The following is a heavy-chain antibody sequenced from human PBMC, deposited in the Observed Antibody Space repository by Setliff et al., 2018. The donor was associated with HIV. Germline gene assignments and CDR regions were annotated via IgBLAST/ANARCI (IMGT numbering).Heavy chain of an antibody. CDR2: IYYNGNT. CDR3: AREIYGGNSRPFDY. D-gene: IGHD4-17*01. Sequence: PSETLSFTCTVSGGSITGYFWNWIWQSPGKGLEWIGYIYYNGNTNYNPTLNSRGTISVDTSKNQFSLKLTSVTAADTAVYYCAREIYGGNSRPFDYWGQGTQVTVSS. CDR1: GGSITGYF. V-gene: IGHV4-59*01. J-gene: IGHJ4*02.